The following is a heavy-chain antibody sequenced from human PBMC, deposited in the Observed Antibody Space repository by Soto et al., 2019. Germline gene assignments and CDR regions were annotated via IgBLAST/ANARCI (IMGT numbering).Heavy chain of an antibody. D-gene: IGHD3-10*01. CDR2: IYYSGST. V-gene: IGHV4-59*01. CDR3: ARVVRGVIGGMDV. J-gene: IGHJ6*02. Sequence: SETLSLTCTVSGGSISSYYWSWIRQPPGKGLEWIGYIYYSGSTNYNPSLKSRVTISVDTSKNQFSLKLSSVTAADTAVYYCARVVRGVIGGMDVWGQGTTVTVSS. CDR1: GGSISSYY.